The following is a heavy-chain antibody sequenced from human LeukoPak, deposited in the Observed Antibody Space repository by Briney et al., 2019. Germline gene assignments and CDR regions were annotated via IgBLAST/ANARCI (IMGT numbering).Heavy chain of an antibody. Sequence: GGSLRLSCAASGFTFSSYGMHWVRQAPGKGLEWVAFIRYDGSNKYYADSVKGRFTISRDNSKNTLYLQMNSLRAEDTAVYYCAKGGGDYTGSPFVDVWGKGTTVTVSS. CDR1: GFTFSSYG. D-gene: IGHD4-17*01. CDR3: AKGGGDYTGSPFVDV. V-gene: IGHV3-30*02. CDR2: IRYDGSNK. J-gene: IGHJ6*04.